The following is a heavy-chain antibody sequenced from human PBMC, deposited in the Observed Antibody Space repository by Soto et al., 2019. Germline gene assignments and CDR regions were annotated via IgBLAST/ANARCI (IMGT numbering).Heavy chain of an antibody. CDR3: AKDLWVEGYYGSGSYFY. Sequence: GGSLRLSCAASGFTFSSYGMHWVRQAPGKGLEWVAVISYDGSNKYYADSVKGRFTISRDNSKNTLYLQMNSLRAEDTAVYYCAKDLWVEGYYGSGSYFYWGQGTLVTVSS. J-gene: IGHJ4*02. CDR1: GFTFSSYG. V-gene: IGHV3-30*18. D-gene: IGHD3-10*01. CDR2: ISYDGSNK.